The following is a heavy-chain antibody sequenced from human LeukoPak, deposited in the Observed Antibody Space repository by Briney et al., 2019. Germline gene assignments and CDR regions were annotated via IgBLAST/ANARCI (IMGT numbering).Heavy chain of an antibody. Sequence: ASVKVSCKVSGFTLTNLPIHWVRQAPGKGLEWMGGFNPEARKKIYAHQFQGRLTMTEDTSADTAYMELSSVRSEDTAVYYCATVITEILILIDPVDIWGQGTMVSVSS. CDR1: GFTLTNLP. J-gene: IGHJ3*02. V-gene: IGHV1-24*01. D-gene: IGHD1-20*01. CDR3: ATVITEILILIDPVDI. CDR2: FNPEARKK.